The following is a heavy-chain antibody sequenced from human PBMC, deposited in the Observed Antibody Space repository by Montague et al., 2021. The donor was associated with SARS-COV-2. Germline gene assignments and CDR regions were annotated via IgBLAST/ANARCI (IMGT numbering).Heavy chain of an antibody. CDR3: AKDRGGNSDWYFDL. Sequence: SLSLSCAASGFTVSSNYMSWVRQAPGKGLEWVSVIYNGGSTYYADSVKGRFTISRDNSKNTLYLQMNSLRAEDTAVYYCAKDRGGNSDWYFDLWGRGTLVIGSS. CDR2: IYNGGST. V-gene: IGHV3-53*01. D-gene: IGHD4-23*01. J-gene: IGHJ2*01. CDR1: GFTVSSNY.